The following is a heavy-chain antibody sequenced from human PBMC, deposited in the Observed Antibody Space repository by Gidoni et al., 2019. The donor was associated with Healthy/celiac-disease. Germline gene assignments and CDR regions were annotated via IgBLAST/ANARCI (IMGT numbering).Heavy chain of an antibody. D-gene: IGHD6-13*01. CDR2: INPSGGST. Sequence: QVQLVQSGAEVKKPGASVKVSCKASGYTFTSYYMHWVRQAPGQGLEWMGIINPSGGSTSYAQKFQGRVTMTRDTSTSTVYMELSSLRSEDTAVYYCARDSAGIAAAGTMNWFDPWGQGTLVTVSS. CDR1: GYTFTSYY. J-gene: IGHJ5*02. CDR3: ARDSAGIAAAGTMNWFDP. V-gene: IGHV1-46*01.